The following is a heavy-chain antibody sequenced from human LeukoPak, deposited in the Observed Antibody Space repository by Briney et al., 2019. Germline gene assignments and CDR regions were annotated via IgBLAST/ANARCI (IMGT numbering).Heavy chain of an antibody. V-gene: IGHV3-74*01. D-gene: IGHD2-2*01. Sequence: GGSLRLSCAASGFTFSRYWMHWVRQAPGKGLVWVSRINSDGSSTNYADSMKGRFTISRDNAKNTLFLQMDSLRAEDTAVYYCARPSEYCSSTTCSIDCWGQGTLVTVSS. CDR1: GFTFSRYW. CDR3: ARPSEYCSSTTCSIDC. J-gene: IGHJ4*02. CDR2: INSDGSST.